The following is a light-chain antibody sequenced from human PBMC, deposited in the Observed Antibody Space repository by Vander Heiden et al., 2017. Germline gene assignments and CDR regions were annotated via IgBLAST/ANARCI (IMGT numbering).Light chain of an antibody. V-gene: IGKV3-11*01. J-gene: IGKJ2*01. CDR1: QSINNY. CDR2: DTY. CDR3: QYRINVPPAYT. Sequence: EIVLTQSPATLSLSPGERATLSCRASQSINNYLAWYQQKPGQAPRLLIYDTYNRAAGIPARFSGSGSGTDFTLTISSLEPEDFAVYYCQYRINVPPAYTFGQGTKLEIK.